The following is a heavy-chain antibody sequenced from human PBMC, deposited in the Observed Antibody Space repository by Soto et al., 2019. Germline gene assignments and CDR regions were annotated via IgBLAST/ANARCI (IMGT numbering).Heavy chain of an antibody. Sequence: ESGGGVVQPGRSLRLSCAASGFTFSSYGMHWVRQAPGKGLEWVAFISYDGSNTYFADSVKGRFTISRDNSKNTLYLQMNSLRAEDTSVYYCAKARYVVVVAAALDYWGQGTLVTVSS. V-gene: IGHV3-30*18. J-gene: IGHJ4*02. CDR1: GFTFSSYG. CDR3: AKARYVVVVAAALDY. D-gene: IGHD2-15*01. CDR2: ISYDGSNT.